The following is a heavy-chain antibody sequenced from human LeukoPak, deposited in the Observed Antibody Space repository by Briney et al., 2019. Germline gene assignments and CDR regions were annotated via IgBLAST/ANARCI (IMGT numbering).Heavy chain of an antibody. Sequence: GGSPRLSCAASGFTFSSYAMSWVRQAPGKGLEWVSAISGSGGSTYYADSVKGRFTISRDNSKNTLYLQMNSLRAEDTAVYYCASTADYSSSWYAQDYYYYYMDVWGKGTTVTVSS. V-gene: IGHV3-23*01. CDR3: ASTADYSSSWYAQDYYYYYMDV. CDR2: ISGSGGST. D-gene: IGHD6-13*01. J-gene: IGHJ6*03. CDR1: GFTFSSYA.